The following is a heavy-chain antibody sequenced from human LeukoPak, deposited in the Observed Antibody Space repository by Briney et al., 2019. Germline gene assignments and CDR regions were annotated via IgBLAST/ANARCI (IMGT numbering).Heavy chain of an antibody. CDR2: IYYSGST. J-gene: IGHJ5*02. CDR3: ARVPLDCSGGSCYSVAFDP. Sequence: SETLSLTCTVSGGSISSSSYYWGWIRQPPGKGLEWIGSIYYSGSTYYNPSLKSRVTISVDTSKNQFSLKLSSVTAADTAVYYCARVPLDCSGGSCYSVAFDPWGQGTLVTVSS. D-gene: IGHD2-15*01. V-gene: IGHV4-39*01. CDR1: GGSISSSSYY.